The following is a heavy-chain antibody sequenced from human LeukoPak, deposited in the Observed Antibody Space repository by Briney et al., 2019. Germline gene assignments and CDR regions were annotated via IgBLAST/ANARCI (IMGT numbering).Heavy chain of an antibody. CDR2: IYTSGST. CDR3: ARNKSTVTTSRHDAFDI. J-gene: IGHJ3*02. CDR1: GGSISSYY. D-gene: IGHD4-17*01. V-gene: IGHV4-4*07. Sequence: MPSETLSLTCTVSGGSISSYYWSWIRQPAGKGLEWIGRIYTSGSTNYNPSLKSRVTISVDKSKNQFSLKLSSVTAADTAVYYCARNKSTVTTSRHDAFDIWGQGTMVTVSS.